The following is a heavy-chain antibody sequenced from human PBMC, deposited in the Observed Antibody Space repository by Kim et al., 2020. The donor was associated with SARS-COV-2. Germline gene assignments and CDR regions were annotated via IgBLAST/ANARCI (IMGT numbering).Heavy chain of an antibody. CDR3: ARTLRVGIAARPGVVPVDY. Sequence: SVKVSCKASGGTFSSYAISWVRQAPGQGLEWMGGIIPIFGTANYAQKFQGRVTITADESTSTAYMELSSLRSEDTAVYYCARTLRVGIAARPGVVPVDYWGQGTLVTVSS. J-gene: IGHJ4*02. V-gene: IGHV1-69*13. CDR2: IIPIFGTA. CDR1: GGTFSSYA. D-gene: IGHD6-6*01.